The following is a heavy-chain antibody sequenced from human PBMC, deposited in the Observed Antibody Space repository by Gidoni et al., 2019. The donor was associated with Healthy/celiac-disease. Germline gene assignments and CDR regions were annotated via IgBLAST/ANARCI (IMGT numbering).Heavy chain of an antibody. CDR2: IYYSGST. V-gene: IGHV4-31*03. CDR1: GGSISSGGYY. Sequence: QVQLQESGPGLVKPSQTLSLTCTVSGGSISSGGYYCSWIRQHPGKGLEWIGYIYYSGSTYYNPSLKSRVTISVDTSKNQFSLKLSSVTAAETAVYYCAATLPPEDIVVVTAIHHYYYYYGMDVWGQGTTVTVS. D-gene: IGHD2-21*02. CDR3: AATLPPEDIVVVTAIHHYYYYYGMDV. J-gene: IGHJ6*02.